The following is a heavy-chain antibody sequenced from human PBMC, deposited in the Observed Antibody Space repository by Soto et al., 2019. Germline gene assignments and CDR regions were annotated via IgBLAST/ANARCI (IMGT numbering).Heavy chain of an antibody. D-gene: IGHD1-26*01. CDR2: IYYSGST. CDR1: GGSISSGDYY. V-gene: IGHV4-30-4*01. CDR3: ARALVGATYDYFDY. Sequence: PSETLSLTCTVSGGSISSGDYYWSWIRQPPGKGLEWIGYIYYSGSTYYNPSLKSRVTISVDTSKNQFSLKLSSVTAADTAVYYCARALVGATYDYFDYWGQGTLGTVS. J-gene: IGHJ4*02.